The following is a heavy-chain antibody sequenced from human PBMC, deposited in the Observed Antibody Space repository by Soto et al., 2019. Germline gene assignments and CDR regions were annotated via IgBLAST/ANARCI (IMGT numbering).Heavy chain of an antibody. Sequence: TLSLTCTVSGGSISSGERYWSWIRQPPGKGLEWIGYIYYNGNTYYNPSLKSRLTMSVDTSKNQFSLKLSSVTAADTAVYYCARGDSSSWYRGDYGMDVWGQGTTVTVSS. V-gene: IGHV4-30-4*08. CDR2: IYYNGNT. J-gene: IGHJ6*02. CDR1: GGSISSGERY. D-gene: IGHD6-13*01. CDR3: ARGDSSSWYRGDYGMDV.